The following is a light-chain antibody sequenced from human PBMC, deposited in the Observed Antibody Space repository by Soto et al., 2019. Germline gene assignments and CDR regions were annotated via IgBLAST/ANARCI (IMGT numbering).Light chain of an antibody. CDR3: QQNDTSPWT. CDR2: GAS. CDR1: QSVSSNY. J-gene: IGKJ1*01. V-gene: IGKV3-20*01. Sequence: EVVLTQSPGTLSLSAGERATLSCRASQSVSSNYLAWYQQKPGQSPRLLIYGASNRASGISDRFSGSGSGTDFTLTIYRLEPEDFAVYYCQQNDTSPWTFGQGTKVDIK.